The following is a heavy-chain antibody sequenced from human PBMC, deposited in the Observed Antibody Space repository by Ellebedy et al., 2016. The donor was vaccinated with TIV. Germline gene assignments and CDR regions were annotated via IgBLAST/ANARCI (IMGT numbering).Heavy chain of an antibody. CDR1: GFTFSSYA. CDR3: ASGAVVGSGSYMGDY. D-gene: IGHD3-10*01. J-gene: IGHJ4*02. CDR2: ISYDGSDI. V-gene: IGHV3-30*01. Sequence: GESLKISCAASGFTFSSYAMHWVRQAPGKGLEWVAVISYDGSDISYADSVKGRFTISRDNSKNTLYLQMHSLRTADTAVFYCASGAVVGSGSYMGDYWGQGTLVTVSS.